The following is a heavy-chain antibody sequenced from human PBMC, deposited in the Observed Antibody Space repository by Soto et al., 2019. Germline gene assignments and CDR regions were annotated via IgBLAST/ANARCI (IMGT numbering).Heavy chain of an antibody. V-gene: IGHV4-31*03. CDR1: GGSISSGGNY. D-gene: IGHD3-22*01. J-gene: IGHJ4*02. CDR2: INHNGRT. CDR3: VRDVWGYDRSGYAPDY. Sequence: QVQLQESGPGLVKPAQTLSLTCTVSGGSISSGGNYWSWIRHHPGKGLEWIGYINHNGRTYYNPSLTSRVTISVDTSKNQFSLRLSSVTAADTAVYYCVRDVWGYDRSGYAPDYWGQGTLVTVSS.